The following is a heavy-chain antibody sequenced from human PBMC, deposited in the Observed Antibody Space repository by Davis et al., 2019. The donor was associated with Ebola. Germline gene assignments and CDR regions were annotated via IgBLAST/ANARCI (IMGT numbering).Heavy chain of an antibody. CDR3: TTDAITMIVWTWVDY. CDR1: GFTFSSYG. V-gene: IGHV3-30*02. Sequence: GESLKISCAASGFTFSSYGMHWVRQAPGKGLEWVAVIWYDGSNKYYADSVKGRFTISRDNSKNTLYLQMNSLRAEDTAVYYCTTDAITMIVWTWVDYWGQGTLVTVSS. J-gene: IGHJ4*02. D-gene: IGHD3-22*01. CDR2: IWYDGSNK.